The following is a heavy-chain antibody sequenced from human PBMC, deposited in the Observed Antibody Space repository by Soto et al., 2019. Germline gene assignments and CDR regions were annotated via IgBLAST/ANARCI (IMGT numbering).Heavy chain of an antibody. J-gene: IGHJ6*02. CDR1: GFTFSIYS. Sequence: LRLSCAASGFTFSIYSMNWVRQAPGKGLEWVSLISGSGGSTHYADSVEGRFTISRDNSKNTLYLEMDSLRAEDTAVYYCAKVVKYDVLTGYYKGPDYYGMDVWGQGTTVTVSS. D-gene: IGHD3-9*01. CDR2: ISGSGGST. CDR3: AKVVKYDVLTGYYKGPDYYGMDV. V-gene: IGHV3-23*01.